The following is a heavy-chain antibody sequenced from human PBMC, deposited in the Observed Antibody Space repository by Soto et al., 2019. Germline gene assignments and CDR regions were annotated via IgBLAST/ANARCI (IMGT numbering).Heavy chain of an antibody. J-gene: IGHJ3*02. Sequence: PAWCLRLSGAASGFTLRSYDMTWIRQAPRKVQEWVAGITDGGRNTYYADSVKGRFTISRDNSKHTLYLQMNSLRAEDTAVYYCAKRKVTHVVAATLSGAFDIWGQGTMVTVSS. CDR2: ITDGGRNT. CDR3: AKRKVTHVVAATLSGAFDI. V-gene: IGHV3-23*01. CDR1: GFTLRSYD. D-gene: IGHD2-15*01.